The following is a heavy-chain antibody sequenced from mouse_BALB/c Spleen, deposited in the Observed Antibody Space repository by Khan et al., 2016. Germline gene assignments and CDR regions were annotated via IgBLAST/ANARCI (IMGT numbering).Heavy chain of an antibody. CDR2: IWSGGNT. J-gene: IGHJ4*01. D-gene: IGHD4-1*02. CDR1: GFSLTRYG. V-gene: IGHV2-2*02. CDR3: ASTGSYALDY. Sequence: QVRLQQSGPGLGQPSQSLSITCTVSGFSLTRYGVHWVRQSPGKGLEWLGVIWSGGNTDYNAAFISRLSINKDNSKSQVFFKMNSLQVNDIAIYYCASTGSYALDYWGQGTSVTVSS.